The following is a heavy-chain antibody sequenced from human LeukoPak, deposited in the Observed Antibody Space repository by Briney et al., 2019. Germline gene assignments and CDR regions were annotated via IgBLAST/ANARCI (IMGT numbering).Heavy chain of an antibody. CDR3: ASGGDYGDSRFDY. V-gene: IGHV4-34*01. J-gene: IGHJ4*02. CDR2: INHSGST. CDR1: GGSFSGYY. Sequence: SETLSLTCAVYGGSFSGYYWSWIRQPPGKGLEWIGEINHSGSTNYNPSLKSRVTISVDTSKNQFSLKLSSVTAADTAVYYCASGGDYGDSRFDYWGQGTLVTVSS. D-gene: IGHD4-17*01.